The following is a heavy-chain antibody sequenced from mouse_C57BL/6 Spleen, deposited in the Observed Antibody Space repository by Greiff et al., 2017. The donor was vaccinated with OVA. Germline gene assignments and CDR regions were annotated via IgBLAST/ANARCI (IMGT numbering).Heavy chain of an antibody. CDR3: GSYDGYSLYAMDY. CDR1: GFSLTSYG. Sequence: VKLMESGPGLVQPSQSLSITCTVSGFSLTSYGVHWVRQSPGKGLEWLGVIWRGGSTDYNAAFMSRLSITKDNSKSQVFFKMNSLQADDTAIYYCGSYDGYSLYAMDYWGQGTSVTVSS. CDR2: IWRGGST. D-gene: IGHD2-3*01. V-gene: IGHV2-5*01. J-gene: IGHJ4*01.